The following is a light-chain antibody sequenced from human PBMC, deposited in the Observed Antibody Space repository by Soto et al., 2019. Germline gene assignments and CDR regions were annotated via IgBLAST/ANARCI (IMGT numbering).Light chain of an antibody. Sequence: EIVLTQSPGTLSLSPGERATLSCRASQSVSSSYLAWYQQKPGQAPRLRIYGVSSRATGVPDRFSGSGSGTVFTLTISRLEPEEFAVYYCQRYVNSPPITFGQGTLLEMK. CDR3: QRYVNSPPIT. V-gene: IGKV3-20*01. J-gene: IGKJ5*01. CDR2: GVS. CDR1: QSVSSSY.